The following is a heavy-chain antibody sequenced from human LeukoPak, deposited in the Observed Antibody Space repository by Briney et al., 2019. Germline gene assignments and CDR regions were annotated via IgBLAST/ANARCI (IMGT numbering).Heavy chain of an antibody. D-gene: IGHD5-24*01. CDR2: IYYSGST. V-gene: IGHV4-39*07. Sequence: SETLSLTCTVSGGSISSYYWGWIRQPPGKGLEWIGSIYYSGSTYYNPSLKSRVTISVDTSKNQFSLKLSSVTAADTAVYYCARDNVEMATTYYFDYWGQGTLVTVSS. CDR1: GGSISSYY. CDR3: ARDNVEMATTYYFDY. J-gene: IGHJ4*02.